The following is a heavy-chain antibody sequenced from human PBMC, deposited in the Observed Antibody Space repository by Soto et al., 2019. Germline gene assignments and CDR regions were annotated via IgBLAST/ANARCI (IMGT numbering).Heavy chain of an antibody. V-gene: IGHV3-30*18. D-gene: IGHD4-17*01. CDR2: ISYHGSDK. Sequence: QMQLVESGGGVVQPGRSLRLSCAASGFTFSNYGMHWVRQAPGKGLEWVAVISYHGSDKYYADSVKVRFTISRDNSKNTLYLQMDSLRAEDTAVYYCAKDHLTTTVTTVGYWGQGTLVTVSS. CDR3: AKDHLTTTVTTVGY. CDR1: GFTFSNYG. J-gene: IGHJ4*02.